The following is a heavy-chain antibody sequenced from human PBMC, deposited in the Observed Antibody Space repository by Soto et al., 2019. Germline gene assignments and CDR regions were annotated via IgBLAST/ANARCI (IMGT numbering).Heavy chain of an antibody. CDR3: AREGGGLRYFDWSTHSYYYGMDV. V-gene: IGHV1-69*13. CDR1: GGTFSSYA. Sequence: SVKVSCKASGGTFSSYAISWVRQAPGQGLEWMGGIIPIFGTANYAQKFQGRVTITADESTSTAYMELSSLRSEDTAVYYCAREGGGLRYFDWSTHSYYYGMDVWGQGTTVTVSS. CDR2: IIPIFGTA. J-gene: IGHJ6*02. D-gene: IGHD3-9*01.